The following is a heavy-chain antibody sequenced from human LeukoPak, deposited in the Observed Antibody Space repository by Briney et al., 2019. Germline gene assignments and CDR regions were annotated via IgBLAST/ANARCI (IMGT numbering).Heavy chain of an antibody. V-gene: IGHV4-34*01. J-gene: IGHJ6*03. CDR2: INHNGGT. CDR3: ARVAYRYSINDWSRTGLGAYATKYYYYMDV. CDR1: GGSFSDYS. Sequence: SETLSLTCAVYGGSFSDYSWTWIRQAPGEGLEWIGEINHNGGTNHNPSTVSRVIMSVDTSKNQFSLKMSSVTAADTAVYYRARVAYRYSINDWSRTGLGAYATKYYYYMDVWGKGTTVTVSS. D-gene: IGHD3-9*01.